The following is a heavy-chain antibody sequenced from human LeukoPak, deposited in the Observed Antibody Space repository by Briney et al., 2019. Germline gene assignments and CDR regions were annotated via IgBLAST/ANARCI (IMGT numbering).Heavy chain of an antibody. CDR3: TRRTPDSGGRDIDAFDI. Sequence: GGSLRLSCAASGFTFSGPTMHWVRQAPGKGLEWVARIRSKPNSDATAYAASVKGRFNISRDDSKNTAYLQMNSLKTEDTAVYYCTRRTPDSGGRDIDAFDIWGQGTMVTVSS. CDR1: GFTFSGPT. V-gene: IGHV3-73*01. J-gene: IGHJ3*02. D-gene: IGHD4-23*01. CDR2: IRSKPNSDAT.